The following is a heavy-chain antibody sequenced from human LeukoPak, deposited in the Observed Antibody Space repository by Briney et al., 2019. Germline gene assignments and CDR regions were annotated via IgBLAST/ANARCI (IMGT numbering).Heavy chain of an antibody. CDR2: INHSGST. J-gene: IGHJ4*02. CDR1: GGSFSGYY. Sequence: SETLSLTCAVYGGSFSGYYWTWIRQPPGKGPEWIGEINHSGSTNYNPSLKSRVTVSVDTSKDQFSLKLSSVTAADTAIYYCARGPDCSGGSCPNRPIDYWGQGTLVTVSS. V-gene: IGHV4-34*01. CDR3: ARGPDCSGGSCPNRPIDY. D-gene: IGHD2-15*01.